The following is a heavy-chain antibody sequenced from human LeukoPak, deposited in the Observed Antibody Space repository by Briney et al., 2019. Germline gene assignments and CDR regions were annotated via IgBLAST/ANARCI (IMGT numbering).Heavy chain of an antibody. CDR3: ASSRQIVVVPAAAPPPEQN. V-gene: IGHV4-34*01. J-gene: IGHJ4*02. D-gene: IGHD2-2*01. Sequence: SETLSLTCAVYGGSFSGYYWSWIRQPPGKGLEWIGEINHSGSTNYNPSLKSRVTISVDTSKDQFSLKLSSVTAADTAVYYCASSRQIVVVPAAAPPPEQNWGQGTLVTVSS. CDR1: GGSFSGYY. CDR2: INHSGST.